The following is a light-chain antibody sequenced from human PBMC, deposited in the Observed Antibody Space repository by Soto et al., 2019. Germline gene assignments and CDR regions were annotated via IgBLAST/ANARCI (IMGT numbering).Light chain of an antibody. Sequence: QLVLTRPPSASGTPGQRVTISCSGSSSNIGSNYVYWYQQLPGTAPKLLIYRNNQRPSGVPDRFSGSKSGTSASLAISGLRSEDEADYYCAAWDDSLRVFGGGTKVTVL. CDR2: RNN. CDR1: SSNIGSNY. CDR3: AAWDDSLRV. J-gene: IGLJ2*01. V-gene: IGLV1-47*01.